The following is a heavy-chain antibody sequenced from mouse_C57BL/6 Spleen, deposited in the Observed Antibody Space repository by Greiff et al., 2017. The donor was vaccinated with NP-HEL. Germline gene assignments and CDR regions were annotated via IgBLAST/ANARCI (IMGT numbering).Heavy chain of an antibody. CDR1: GFTFSDYY. V-gene: IGHV5-12*01. D-gene: IGHD2-2*01. Sequence: DVMLVESGGGLVQPGGSLKLSCAASGFTFSDYYMYWVRQTPEKRLEWVAYISNGGGSTYYPDTVKGRFTISRDNAKNTLYLQMSRLKSEDTAMYYCARGGLGGYFDYWGQGTTLTVSS. J-gene: IGHJ2*01. CDR2: ISNGGGST. CDR3: ARGGLGGYFDY.